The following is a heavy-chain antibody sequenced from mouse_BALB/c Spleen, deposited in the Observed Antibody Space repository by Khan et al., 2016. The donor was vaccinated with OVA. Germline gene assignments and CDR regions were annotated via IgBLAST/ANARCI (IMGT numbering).Heavy chain of an antibody. CDR3: AKGVWSYYFALDY. J-gene: IGHJ4*01. D-gene: IGHD2-10*02. CDR1: GFSLTDYG. CDR2: IWGGGTT. Sequence: VQLQESGPGLVAPSQNQSITCTVSGFSLTDYGVSWIRQPPGKGLEWLGVIWGGGTTYYNSALKSRLIISKDNSKSQVFLKMNSLQTDDTAMYYCAKGVWSYYFALDYWGQGTSVTVSS. V-gene: IGHV2-6-5*01.